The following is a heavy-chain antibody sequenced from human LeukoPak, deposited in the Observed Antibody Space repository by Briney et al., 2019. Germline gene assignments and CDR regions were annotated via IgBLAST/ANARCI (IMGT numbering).Heavy chain of an antibody. J-gene: IGHJ6*03. CDR1: GFTFDDYA. CDR3: AKDSGSYSGHYYYMDV. CDR2: ISWNSGSI. Sequence: GGSLRLSCAASGFTFDDYAMHWVRHAPGKGMEWVSGISWNSGSIVYADSVKGRFTISRDNAKNSLYLQMNSLRAEDTALYYCAKDSGSYSGHYYYMDVWGKGTTVTVSS. D-gene: IGHD1-26*01. V-gene: IGHV3-9*01.